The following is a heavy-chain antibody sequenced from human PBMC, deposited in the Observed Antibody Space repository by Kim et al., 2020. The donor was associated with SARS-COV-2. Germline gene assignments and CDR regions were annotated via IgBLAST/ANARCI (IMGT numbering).Heavy chain of an antibody. Sequence: SETLSLTCTVSGGSISSSRYYWGWIRQPPGKGLEWIGSIYYSGSTYYNPSLKSRVTISVDTSKNQFSLKLSSVTAADTAVYYCARRIAAAVGGLYYFDYWGQGTLVTVSS. CDR2: IYYSGST. D-gene: IGHD6-13*01. CDR3: ARRIAAAVGGLYYFDY. V-gene: IGHV4-39*01. CDR1: GGSISSSRYY. J-gene: IGHJ4*02.